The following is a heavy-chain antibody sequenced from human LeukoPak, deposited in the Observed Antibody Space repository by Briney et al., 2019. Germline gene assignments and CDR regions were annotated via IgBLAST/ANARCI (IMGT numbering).Heavy chain of an antibody. CDR1: GFTLSSYA. CDR3: AKDPQLWLEPFDY. J-gene: IGHJ4*02. Sequence: GGSLRLSCAASGFTLSSYAMTWVRQAPGRGLEWVSSVDGGGGSTYYADSVKGRFTISRDNSKNTLYLQMNSLRAEDTAVYYCAKDPQLWLEPFDYWGQGTLVTVSS. D-gene: IGHD5-18*01. V-gene: IGHV3-23*01. CDR2: VDGGGGST.